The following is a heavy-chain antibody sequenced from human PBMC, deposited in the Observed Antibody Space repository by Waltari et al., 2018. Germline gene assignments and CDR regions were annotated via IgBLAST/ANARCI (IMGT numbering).Heavy chain of an antibody. CDR1: GGSISSSSYY. V-gene: IGHV4-39*07. J-gene: IGHJ5*02. Sequence: QLQLQESGPGLVKPSETLSLTCTVSGGSISSSSYYWGWIRQPPGKGLEWIGSIYYSERTYYNPSLKSRVTISVETSKNQFSLKLSSVTAADTAVYYCARSTGANWFDPWGQGTLVTVSS. D-gene: IGHD4-17*01. CDR2: IYYSERT. CDR3: ARSTGANWFDP.